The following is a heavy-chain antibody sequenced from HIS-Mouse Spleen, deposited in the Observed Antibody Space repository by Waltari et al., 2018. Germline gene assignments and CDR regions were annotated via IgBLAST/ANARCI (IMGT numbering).Heavy chain of an antibody. CDR3: AREIPYSSSWYDWYFDL. CDR2: IYYSGST. Sequence: QLQLQESGPGLVKPSETLSLPCTVPGGPISRTSYYWGWISQPPGKGLEWIGSIYYSGSTYYNPSLKSRVTISVDTSKNQFSLKLSSVTAADTAVYYCAREIPYSSSWYDWYFDLWGRGTLVTVSS. D-gene: IGHD6-13*01. CDR1: GGPISRTSYY. J-gene: IGHJ2*01. V-gene: IGHV4-39*07.